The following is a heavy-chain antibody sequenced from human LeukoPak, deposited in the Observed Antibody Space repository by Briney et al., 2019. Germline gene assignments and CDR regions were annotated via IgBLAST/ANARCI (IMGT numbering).Heavy chain of an antibody. CDR2: INHSGST. J-gene: IGHJ3*02. D-gene: IGHD2-2*01. Sequence: SETLSLTCAVYGGSFSGYYWSWIRQPPGKGLEWIGEINHSGSTNYNPSLKSRVTISVDTSKNQFSLKLSSVTAADTAVYYCARGSVNYCSSTSCSGAFAIWGQGTMVTVSS. V-gene: IGHV4-34*01. CDR3: ARGSVNYCSSTSCSGAFAI. CDR1: GGSFSGYY.